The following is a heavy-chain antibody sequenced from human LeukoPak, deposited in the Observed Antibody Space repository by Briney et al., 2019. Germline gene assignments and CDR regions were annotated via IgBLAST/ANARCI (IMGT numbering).Heavy chain of an antibody. V-gene: IGHV3-7*01. D-gene: IGHD6-19*01. Sequence: PGGSLRLSCAAYGFTFSSYWMSWVRQAPGKGLERVANIKQDGSEKYYVDSVKGRFTISRDNDKNSLYLQMNSLRAEDTAVSYCAGLSSSGWYGVVYDYWGQGTLVTASS. CDR2: IKQDGSEK. J-gene: IGHJ4*02. CDR1: GFTFSSYW. CDR3: AGLSSSGWYGVVYDY.